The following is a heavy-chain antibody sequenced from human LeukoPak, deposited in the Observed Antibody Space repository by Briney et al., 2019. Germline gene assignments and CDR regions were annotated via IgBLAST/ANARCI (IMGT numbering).Heavy chain of an antibody. V-gene: IGHV4-59*08. D-gene: IGHD6-13*01. CDR3: ARHVSDSSSWYPFDY. CDR2: IYYSGST. J-gene: IGHJ4*02. Sequence: KPSETLSLTCTVSGGSISSYYWSCIRQPPGKGLEWIGYIYYSGSTNYNPPLKSRVTISVDTSKNQFSLKLSSVTAADTAVYYCARHVSDSSSWYPFDYWGQGTLVTVSS. CDR1: GGSISSYY.